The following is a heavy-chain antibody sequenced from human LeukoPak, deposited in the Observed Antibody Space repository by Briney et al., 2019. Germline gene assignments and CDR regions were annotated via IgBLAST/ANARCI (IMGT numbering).Heavy chain of an antibody. J-gene: IGHJ4*02. CDR3: AVLLYGENFDY. Sequence: SVQVSCEASGYTFTSYDINWVRQATGQGLEWMGWMNPNSGNTGYAQKFQGRVTITRNASISTAYMELSSLRSEDTAVYYCAVLLYGENFDYWGQGTLVTVSS. D-gene: IGHD4-17*01. CDR2: MNPNSGNT. V-gene: IGHV1-8*03. CDR1: GYTFTSYD.